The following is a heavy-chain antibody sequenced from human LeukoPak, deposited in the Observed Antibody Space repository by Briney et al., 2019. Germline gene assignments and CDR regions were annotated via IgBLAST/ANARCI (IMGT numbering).Heavy chain of an antibody. J-gene: IGHJ4*02. CDR1: GGSFSGYY. Sequence: PSETLSLACAVYGGSFSGYYWSWIRQPPGRGLEWIGEINHSGSTNYNPSLKSRVTISVDTSKNQFSLKLSSVTAADTAVYYCASLLFDYVWGSYQIDYWGQGTLVTVSS. CDR3: ASLLFDYVWGSYQIDY. CDR2: INHSGST. D-gene: IGHD3-16*01. V-gene: IGHV4-34*01.